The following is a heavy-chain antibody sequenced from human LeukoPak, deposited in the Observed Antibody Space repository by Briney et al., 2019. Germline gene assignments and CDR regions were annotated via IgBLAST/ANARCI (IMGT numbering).Heavy chain of an antibody. J-gene: IGHJ3*02. D-gene: IGHD5-12*01. V-gene: IGHV3-11*05. CDR2: ISTSGSYT. CDR3: AKEGYSGYYAFDI. CDR1: GFIFSDHY. Sequence: KPGGSLRLSCAASGFIFSDHYVSWIRQAPGKGLEWVSYISTSGSYTNYADSVKGRFTISRDNAKNSLYLQMNSLRADDTAMYYCAKEGYSGYYAFDIWGQGTMVTVSS.